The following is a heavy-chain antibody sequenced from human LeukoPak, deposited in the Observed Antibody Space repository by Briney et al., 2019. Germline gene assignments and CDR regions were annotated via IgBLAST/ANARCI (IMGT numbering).Heavy chain of an antibody. Sequence: PSETLSLTCTVSGGSISSSSYSWGWIRQPPGKGLEWIGRIYYSGSTYYNPSLKSRVTISVDTSKNQFSLKLSSVTAADTAVYYCARLECYYQHRFDYWGQGTLVTVSS. CDR3: ARLECYYQHRFDY. CDR1: GGSISSSSYS. D-gene: IGHD3-22*01. J-gene: IGHJ4*02. CDR2: IYYSGST. V-gene: IGHV4-39*01.